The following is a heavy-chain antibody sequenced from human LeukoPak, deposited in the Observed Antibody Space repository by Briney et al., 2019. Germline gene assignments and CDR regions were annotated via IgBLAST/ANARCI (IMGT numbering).Heavy chain of an antibody. Sequence: PSQTLSLTCTVSGASISSGNYYWSWIRQPAGKGLEWIGRVHTSVGTNYNPSFKSRVTISLDTSKNHFSLRLTSVTAADTAMYYCARGVSLVRGMWFDPWGQGTLVTVSS. CDR1: GASISSGNYY. V-gene: IGHV4-61*02. CDR3: ARGVSLVRGMWFDP. J-gene: IGHJ5*02. D-gene: IGHD3-10*01. CDR2: VHTSVGT.